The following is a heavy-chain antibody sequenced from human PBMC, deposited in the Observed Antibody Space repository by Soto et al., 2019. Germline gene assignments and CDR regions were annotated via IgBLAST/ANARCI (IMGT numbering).Heavy chain of an antibody. J-gene: IGHJ4*02. Sequence: QVQLQESGPGLVKPSQTLSLTCTVSGGSITSDYSCWSWIRQPPGEGLEWIGHIFDSGTTYTNPSLRSQVDISLDTYKNHFSLTLSSVTAADTAVYYCARGPSGDKVHYWGQGALVTVSS. CDR1: GGSITSDYSC. CDR2: IFDSGTT. D-gene: IGHD7-27*01. CDR3: ARGPSGDKVHY. V-gene: IGHV4-30-4*01.